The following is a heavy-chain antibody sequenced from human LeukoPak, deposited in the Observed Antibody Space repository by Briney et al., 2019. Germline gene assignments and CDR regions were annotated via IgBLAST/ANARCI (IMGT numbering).Heavy chain of an antibody. CDR1: GFTFSSYS. J-gene: IGHJ4*02. CDR2: ITDSGGGT. CDR3: AKDSPVLTY. V-gene: IGHV3-23*01. Sequence: PGGSLRLSCAASGFTFSSYSMSWVRQAPGKGLEWVSAITDSGGGTYYADSVKGRFTISRDNSKNTLYLQMNGLRVEDTAVYYCAKDSPVLTYWGQGTLVTVSS.